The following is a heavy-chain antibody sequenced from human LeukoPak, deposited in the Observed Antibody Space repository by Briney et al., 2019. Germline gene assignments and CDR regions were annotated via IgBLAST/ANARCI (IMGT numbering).Heavy chain of an antibody. CDR1: GFTFSSYG. Sequence: GGSLRLSCAASGFTFSSYGMHWVRQAPGKGLEWVAVISYDGSNKYYADSVKGRFTISRDNSQTTLYLQMNSPTAEDTAVYYCAKVGSTVTSYYYYMDVWGKGTMVSVSS. CDR3: AKVGSTVTSYYYYMDV. CDR2: ISYDGSNK. V-gene: IGHV3-30*18. J-gene: IGHJ6*03. D-gene: IGHD4-11*01.